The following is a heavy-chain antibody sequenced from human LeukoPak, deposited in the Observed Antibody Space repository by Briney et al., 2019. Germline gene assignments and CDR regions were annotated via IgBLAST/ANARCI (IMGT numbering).Heavy chain of an antibody. CDR2: ISGSGGST. CDR1: GFTFSSYG. D-gene: IGHD4-17*01. J-gene: IGHJ4*02. V-gene: IGHV3-23*01. Sequence: GGSLRLSCAASGFTFSSYGMHWVRQAPGKGLEWVSDISGSGGSTYYADSVKGRFTISRDNSKNTLYLQMNSLRAEDTAVYYCAKDLDYGDYDYWGQGTLVTVSS. CDR3: AKDLDYGDYDY.